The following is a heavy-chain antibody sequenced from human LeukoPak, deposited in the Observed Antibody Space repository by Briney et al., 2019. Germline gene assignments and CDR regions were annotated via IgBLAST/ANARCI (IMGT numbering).Heavy chain of an antibody. J-gene: IGHJ6*02. D-gene: IGHD6-13*01. Sequence: SETLSLTCTVSGGSISNYYWSWIRQPAGKGLEWIGRFYSSGSYNSNPSLKSRVTMSVDTSKNQFSLRLSSVTAADTAVYYCARLFPATGTPYYYIMDVWGQGTTVTASS. CDR3: ARLFPATGTPYYYIMDV. CDR2: FYSSGSY. CDR1: GGSISNYY. V-gene: IGHV4-4*07.